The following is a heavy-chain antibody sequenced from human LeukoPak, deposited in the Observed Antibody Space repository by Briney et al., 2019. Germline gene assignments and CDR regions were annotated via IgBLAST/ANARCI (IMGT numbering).Heavy chain of an antibody. J-gene: IGHJ4*02. CDR2: IWYDGSNK. Sequence: GGSLRLSCAASGFTVSSNHMTWVRQAPGKGLEWVAVIWYDGSNKNYADSVKGRFTISRDNSKNTLYLQMNSLRVEDTAVYYCATSQGAVDPPYLGQGTLVTVSS. CDR3: ATSQGAVDPPY. D-gene: IGHD5-12*01. V-gene: IGHV3-33*08. CDR1: GFTVSSNH.